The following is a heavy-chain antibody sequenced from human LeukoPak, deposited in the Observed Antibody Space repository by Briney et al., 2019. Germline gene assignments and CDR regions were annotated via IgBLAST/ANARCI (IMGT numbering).Heavy chain of an antibody. CDR2: VYRSGNT. V-gene: IGHV4-4*07. Sequence: SETLSLTCSVSGGSISTYYCSWIRQPAGKGLEWIGRVYRSGNTNYNPSLKSRVTMSVDTSKNQISLRLRSVTAADTAVYYCARDDFEYSVHYGMDVWGQGTTVTVSS. CDR3: ARDDFEYSVHYGMDV. J-gene: IGHJ6*02. D-gene: IGHD3-9*01. CDR1: GGSISTYY.